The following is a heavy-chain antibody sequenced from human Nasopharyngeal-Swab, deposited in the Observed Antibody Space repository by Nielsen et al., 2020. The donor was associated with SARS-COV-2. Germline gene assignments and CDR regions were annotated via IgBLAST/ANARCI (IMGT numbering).Heavy chain of an antibody. V-gene: IGHV3-7*01. CDR2: IKQAGTEK. J-gene: IGHJ6*04. Sequence: GASLQLSCASSGFTFCSYWMSWVPLAPRKGLEWVANIKQAGTEKYYVYSAKGRFTISRDNAKNSLYLQMNSLRAEDTAVYYCARGYSSPDVWGKGTTVTVSS. D-gene: IGHD6-13*01. CDR1: GFTFCSYW. CDR3: ARGYSSPDV.